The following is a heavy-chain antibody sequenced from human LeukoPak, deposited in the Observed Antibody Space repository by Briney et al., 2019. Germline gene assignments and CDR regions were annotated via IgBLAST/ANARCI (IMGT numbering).Heavy chain of an antibody. J-gene: IGHJ4*02. CDR3: ARGVGYSYGYEDY. CDR2: MNPNSGNT. D-gene: IGHD5-18*01. CDR1: GYTFTSYD. V-gene: IGHV1-8*03. Sequence: ASVKVSCKASGYTFTSYDINWVRQATGQGLEWMGWMNPNSGNTGYAQKFQGRVTITRSTSISTAYMELSSLRSEDTAVYYCARGVGYSYGYEDYWGQGTLVTVSS.